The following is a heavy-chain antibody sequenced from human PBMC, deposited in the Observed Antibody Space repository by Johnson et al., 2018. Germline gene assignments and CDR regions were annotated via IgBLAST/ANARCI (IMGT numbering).Heavy chain of an antibody. V-gene: IGHV3-53*01. CDR3: ARDRVHDYYYFYMDV. CDR2: MYSGGST. J-gene: IGHJ6*03. D-gene: IGHD1-1*01. CDR1: GLTVNSNY. Sequence: EVQLVESGGGLIQPGGSLRLSCAASGLTVNSNYMSWVRQAPGKGLEWVSVMYSGGSTYYADSVKGRFSISRDNYKNTLYLQLNSLRAEDTAVYYCARDRVHDYYYFYMDVWGKGTTVTFSS.